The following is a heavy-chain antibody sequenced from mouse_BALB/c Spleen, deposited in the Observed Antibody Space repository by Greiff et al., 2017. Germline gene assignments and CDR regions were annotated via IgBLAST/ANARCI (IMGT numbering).Heavy chain of an antibody. V-gene: IGHV5-6-5*01. CDR3: AKGSGPSLYNEYDGGFAY. J-gene: IGHJ3*01. D-gene: IGHD2-4*01. CDR2: ISSGGST. CDR1: GFTFSSYA. Sequence: DVKLVESGGGLVKPGGSLKLSCAASGFTFSSYAMSWVRQTPEKWLEWVASISSGGSTYYPDSVKGRFTISRDNARNIQYLQMSSLRSEDTAMYDCAKGSGPSLYNEYDGGFAYWGQGTLVTVSA.